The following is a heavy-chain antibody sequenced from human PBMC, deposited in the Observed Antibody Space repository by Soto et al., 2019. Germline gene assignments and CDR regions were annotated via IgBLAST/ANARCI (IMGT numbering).Heavy chain of an antibody. CDR2: ISAYNGNT. J-gene: IGHJ6*02. CDR3: ASSYYGSGTPYYYGMDV. V-gene: IGHV1-18*01. CDR1: GYTFTSYG. Sequence: QVQLVQSGAEVKKPGASVKVSCKASGYTFTSYGISWVRQAPGQGLEWMGWISAYNGNTNYAQKLQGRVTMTTDTSTSTAYMEPRSLRSDDTAVYYCASSYYGSGTPYYYGMDVWGQGTTVTVSS. D-gene: IGHD3-10*01.